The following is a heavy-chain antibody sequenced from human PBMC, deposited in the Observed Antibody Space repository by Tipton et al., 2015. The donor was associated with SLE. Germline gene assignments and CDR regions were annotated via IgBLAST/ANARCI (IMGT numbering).Heavy chain of an antibody. CDR1: GGSFSGYY. CDR2: INHSGST. J-gene: IGHJ4*02. CDR3: ARGRGSSSSGHY. D-gene: IGHD6-6*01. Sequence: TLSLTCAVYGGSFSGYYWSWIRQPPGKGLEWIGEINHSGSTNYNPSLKSRVTISVDTSKNQFSLKPSSVTATDTAVYYCARGRGSSSSGHYWGQGTLVTVSS. V-gene: IGHV4-34*01.